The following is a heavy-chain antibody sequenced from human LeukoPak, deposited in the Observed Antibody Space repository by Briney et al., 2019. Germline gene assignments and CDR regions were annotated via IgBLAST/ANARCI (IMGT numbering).Heavy chain of an antibody. CDR1: GGSFSGYY. Sequence: PSETLSLTCAVHGGSFSGYYWSWIRQPPGKGLEWIGEINHSGSTNYNPSLKSRVTISVDTSKNQFSPKLSSVTAADTAVYYCATYYYGLFDIWGQGTMVTVSS. J-gene: IGHJ3*02. D-gene: IGHD3-10*01. V-gene: IGHV4-34*01. CDR2: INHSGST. CDR3: ATYYYGLFDI.